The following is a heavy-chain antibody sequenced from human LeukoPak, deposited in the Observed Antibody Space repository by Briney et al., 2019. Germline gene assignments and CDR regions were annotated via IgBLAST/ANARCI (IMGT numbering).Heavy chain of an antibody. D-gene: IGHD6-19*01. CDR1: GGSISSYY. Sequence: TSETLSLTCTVSGGSISSYYWSWIRQPPGKGLERIGYIYYSGSTNYDPSLKSRVTISVDTSKNQFSLKLSSVTAADTAVYYCARDGSVAGYFQLWGQGTLVTVSS. CDR3: ARDGSVAGYFQL. CDR2: IYYSGST. J-gene: IGHJ1*01. V-gene: IGHV4-59*01.